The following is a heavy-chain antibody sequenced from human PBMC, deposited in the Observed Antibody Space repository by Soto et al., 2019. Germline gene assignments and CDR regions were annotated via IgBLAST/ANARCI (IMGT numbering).Heavy chain of an antibody. CDR2: IGGNGGST. CDR1: GFTFSSYA. V-gene: IGHV3-23*01. CDR3: AKGITGTTRTDY. D-gene: IGHD1-7*01. J-gene: IGHJ4*02. Sequence: GGSLRLSCAASGFTFSSYAMSWVRQAAGKGLEWVSGIGGNGGSTYYADAVKGRFTTSRDNSKSTLSLQMNSLRADDTAVYYCAKGITGTTRTDYWGQGTLVTVSS.